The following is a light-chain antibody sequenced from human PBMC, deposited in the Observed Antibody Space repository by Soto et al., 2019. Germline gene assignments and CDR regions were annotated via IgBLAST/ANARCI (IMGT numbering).Light chain of an antibody. CDR1: QGISSY. CDR3: QQYYSYPRT. Sequence: AIRMTQSPSSFSASTGDRVTITCRASQGISSYLAWYQQKPGKAPKLLIYAASTLQSGVPSRFSGSGSGTAFTLTISGLQSEDFATYYFQQYYSYPRTFGQGTRLEIK. J-gene: IGKJ5*01. V-gene: IGKV1-8*01. CDR2: AAS.